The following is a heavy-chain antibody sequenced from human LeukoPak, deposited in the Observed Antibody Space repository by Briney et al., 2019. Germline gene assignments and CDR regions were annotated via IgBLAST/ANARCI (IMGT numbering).Heavy chain of an antibody. CDR1: GGSISSGSYY. D-gene: IGHD3-22*01. V-gene: IGHV4-61*02. Sequence: PSETLSLTCTVSGGSISSGSYYWSWLRQPAGKGLEWIGRIYTSGSTNYNPSLKSRVTISVDTSKNQFSLKLSSVTAADTAVYYCARGILDSSGSVDYWGQGTLVTVSS. CDR2: IYTSGST. J-gene: IGHJ4*02. CDR3: ARGILDSSGSVDY.